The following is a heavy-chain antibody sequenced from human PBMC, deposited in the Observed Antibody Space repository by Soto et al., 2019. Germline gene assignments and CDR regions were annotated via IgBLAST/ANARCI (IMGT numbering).Heavy chain of an antibody. CDR2: INAGNGNT. CDR1: GYTFTSYA. Sequence: ASVKVSCKASGYTFTSYAMHWVRQAPGQRLEWMGWINAGNGNTKYSQKFQGRVTITRDTSASTAYMELSSLRSEDTAVYYCARTARYSSSSYCYYGMDVWGQGTTVTVSS. V-gene: IGHV1-3*01. J-gene: IGHJ6*02. CDR3: ARTARYSSSSYCYYGMDV. D-gene: IGHD6-6*01.